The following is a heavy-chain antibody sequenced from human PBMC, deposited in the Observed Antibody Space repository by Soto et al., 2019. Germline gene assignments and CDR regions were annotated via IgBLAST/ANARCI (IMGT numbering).Heavy chain of an antibody. Sequence: GGSLRLSCAASGFTFSSYGMHWVRQAPGKGLEWVAVIWYDGSNKYYADSVKGRFTISRDNSKNTLYLQMNSLRAEDTAVYYCARDGDYDILTGPQGWFDPWGQGTLVTVSS. J-gene: IGHJ5*02. CDR2: IWYDGSNK. CDR1: GFTFSSYG. CDR3: ARDGDYDILTGPQGWFDP. V-gene: IGHV3-33*01. D-gene: IGHD3-9*01.